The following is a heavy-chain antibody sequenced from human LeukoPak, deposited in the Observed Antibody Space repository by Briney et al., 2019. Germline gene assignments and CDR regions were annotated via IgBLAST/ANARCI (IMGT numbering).Heavy chain of an antibody. Sequence: GGSLRLSCAASGFTLSSYAMSWVRQAPGKGLEWVSSICASGGSTNYADSVKGRFTISRDTSKNTLYLQMNSLGAEETAVYYCAKVMKGSERLTMVRGVIIKTAGLYYMDVWGKGTTVTVSS. CDR2: ICASGGST. CDR1: GFTLSSYA. D-gene: IGHD3-10*01. CDR3: AKVMKGSERLTMVRGVIIKTAGLYYMDV. V-gene: IGHV3-23*01. J-gene: IGHJ6*03.